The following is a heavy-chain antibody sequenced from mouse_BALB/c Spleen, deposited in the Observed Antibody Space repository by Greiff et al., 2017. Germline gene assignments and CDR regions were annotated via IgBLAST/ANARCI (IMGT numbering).Heavy chain of an antibody. CDR3: AGRTARATQEFDY. D-gene: IGHD3-2*01. CDR2: IDPANGNT. CDR1: GFNIKDTY. V-gene: IGHV14-3*02. Sequence: VQLQQSGAELVKPGASVKLSCTASGFNIKDTYMHWVKQRPEQGLEWIGRIDPANGNTKYDPKFQGKATITADTSSNTAYLQLSSLTSEDTAVYYCAGRTARATQEFDYWGQVTTLTVSS. J-gene: IGHJ2*01.